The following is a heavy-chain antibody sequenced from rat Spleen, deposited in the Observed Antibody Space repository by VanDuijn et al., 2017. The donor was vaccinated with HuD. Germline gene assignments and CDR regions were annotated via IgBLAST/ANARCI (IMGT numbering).Heavy chain of an antibody. CDR3: TRLQPFDY. D-gene: IGHD1-5*01. J-gene: IGHJ3*01. V-gene: IGHV5-22*01. CDR1: GFTFSDYN. CDR2: ISYEGSGT. Sequence: EVQLVESGGGLVQPGRSLKVSCAASGFTFSDYNMAWVRQAPKKGLEWVASISYEGSGTYYGDSVKDRFTISRDNAESSLYLQRNSLRSEDTATYYCTRLQPFDYRGQGTLVTVSS.